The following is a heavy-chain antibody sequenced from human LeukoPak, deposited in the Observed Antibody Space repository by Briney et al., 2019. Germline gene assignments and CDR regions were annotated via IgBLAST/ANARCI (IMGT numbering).Heavy chain of an antibody. CDR3: AKASSSALDY. CDR1: GFTFSSYA. V-gene: IGHV3-23*01. J-gene: IGHJ4*02. CDR2: IGLSGDNT. D-gene: IGHD6-6*01. Sequence: GGSLRLSCAASGFTFSSYALSWVRQAPGKGLQWVSTIGLSGDNTYYADSVKGRFTISRDNSKNTLYLQMNSLRAEDTAVYYCAKASSSALDYWGQGTLVTVSS.